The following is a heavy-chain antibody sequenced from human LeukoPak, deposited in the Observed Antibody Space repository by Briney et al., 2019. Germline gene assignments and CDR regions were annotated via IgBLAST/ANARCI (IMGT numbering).Heavy chain of an antibody. V-gene: IGHV3-23*01. D-gene: IGHD5-18*01. CDR3: AKNILVDTAMVTGYYFDY. CDR2: ISGSGGST. Sequence: GGSLRLSCAASGFTFSSYAMSWVRQAPGKGLEWVSAISGSGGSTCYADSVKGRFTISRDNSKNTLYLQMNSLRAEDTAVYYCAKNILVDTAMVTGYYFDYWGQGTLVTVSS. CDR1: GFTFSSYA. J-gene: IGHJ4*02.